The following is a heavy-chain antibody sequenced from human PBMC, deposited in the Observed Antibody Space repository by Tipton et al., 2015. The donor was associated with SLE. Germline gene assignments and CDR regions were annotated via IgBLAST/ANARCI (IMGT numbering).Heavy chain of an antibody. D-gene: IGHD3-22*01. V-gene: IGHV4-39*01. CDR3: ARLDYYDRNGPVV. CDR2: IFYRGST. CDR1: GGSISTSSYY. Sequence: TLSLTCTVSGGSISTSSYYWCWIRQPPGKGLEWFGSIFYRGSTHYNPSLKSRVTMSVDTSKNQFSLKLSSVTAADTAMYYCARLDYYDRNGPVVWGQGTMVTVSS. J-gene: IGHJ3*01.